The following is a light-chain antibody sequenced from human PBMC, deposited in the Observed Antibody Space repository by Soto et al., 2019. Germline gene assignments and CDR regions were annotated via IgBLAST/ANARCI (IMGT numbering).Light chain of an antibody. CDR3: CSYAGSYTPNWV. J-gene: IGLJ3*02. CDR1: SSDVGGYNY. V-gene: IGLV2-11*01. CDR2: DVS. Sequence: QSALTQPRSVSGSPGQSVTISCTGTSSDVGGYNYVSWYQQHPGKAPKLMIYDVSKRPSGAPDRFSGSKSGNTASLTISGLQAEDEADYYCCSYAGSYTPNWVFGGGTKVTVL.